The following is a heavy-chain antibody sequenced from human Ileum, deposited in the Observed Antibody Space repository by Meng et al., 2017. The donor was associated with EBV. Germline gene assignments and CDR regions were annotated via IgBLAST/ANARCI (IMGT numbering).Heavy chain of an antibody. CDR2: IYHSGGT. CDR3: ASIHYGDIFSAYFDY. J-gene: IGHJ4*02. CDR1: GVSITSDHS. V-gene: IGHV4-4*02. Sequence: QRSAPWLATPSRPLSPTCGVSGVSITSDHSWTWDRLPPGKGLEWIGQIYHSGGTNSNPSPKSPVTMSVDTSRNKFSLTLSSVTAADTAVYYCASIHYGDIFSAYFDYWGQGVLVTVSS. D-gene: IGHD4-17*01.